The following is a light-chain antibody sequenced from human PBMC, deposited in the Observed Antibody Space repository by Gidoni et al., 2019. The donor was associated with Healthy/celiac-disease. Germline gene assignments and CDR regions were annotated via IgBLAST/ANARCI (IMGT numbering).Light chain of an antibody. CDR3: SSYTSSSPWV. J-gene: IGLJ3*02. CDR1: SSDVGGYNY. Sequence: QSALTQPASVSGSPGQSITISCTGPSSDVGGYNYVSWYQQHPGKAPKLMIYEVSNRPSGVPDRFSGSKSGNTASLTISGLQAEDEADYYCSSYTSSSPWVFGGGTKLTVL. V-gene: IGLV2-14*01. CDR2: EVS.